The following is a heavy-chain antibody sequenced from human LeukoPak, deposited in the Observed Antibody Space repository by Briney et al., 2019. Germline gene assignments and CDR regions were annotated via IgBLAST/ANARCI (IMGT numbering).Heavy chain of an antibody. CDR3: AKRPSGSGSYSGYFDY. Sequence: GGSLRLSCAASGFTFSSYAMSWVRQAPGKGLEWVSAISGSGGSTYYADSVKGRFTISRDNSKNTLYLQMNSLRAEDTAVYHCAKRPSGSGSYSGYFDYWGQGTLVTVSS. J-gene: IGHJ4*02. CDR2: ISGSGGST. CDR1: GFTFSSYA. D-gene: IGHD3-10*01. V-gene: IGHV3-23*01.